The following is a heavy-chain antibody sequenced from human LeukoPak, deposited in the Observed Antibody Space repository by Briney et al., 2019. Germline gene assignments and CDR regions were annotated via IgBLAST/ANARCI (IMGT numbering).Heavy chain of an antibody. CDR2: INHGGST. J-gene: IGHJ1*01. Sequence: PSGTLSLTCAVYGGSFSGYYWSWIRQPPGKGLEWIGEINHGGSTNYNPSLKSRVTISVATSKNRFSLKLSSVTAADTAVYYCARPLGYCSGGSCYAYFQHWGQGTLVTVSS. CDR1: GGSFSGYY. D-gene: IGHD2-15*01. CDR3: ARPLGYCSGGSCYAYFQH. V-gene: IGHV4-34*01.